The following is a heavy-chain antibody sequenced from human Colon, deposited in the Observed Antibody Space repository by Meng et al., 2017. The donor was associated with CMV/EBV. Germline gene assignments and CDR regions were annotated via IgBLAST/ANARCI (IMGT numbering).Heavy chain of an antibody. CDR2: IYYSGTT. Sequence: LTCAVSGGSISRGDYYWSWIRRPPGKGLKWIGYIYYSGTTYYDPSLKSRITISIHTSKTEFSLKLTSVTAADTAVYDWARGVGTVTTWGQGTLVTVSS. CDR1: GGSISRGDYY. J-gene: IGHJ5*02. D-gene: IGHD4-17*01. V-gene: IGHV4-30-4*08. CDR3: ARGVGTVTT.